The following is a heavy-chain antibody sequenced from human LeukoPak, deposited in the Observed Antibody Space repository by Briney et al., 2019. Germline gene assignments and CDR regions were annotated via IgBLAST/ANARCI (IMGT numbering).Heavy chain of an antibody. CDR1: GFTFGDYT. V-gene: IGHV3-49*04. CDR2: IRSKAHGGTA. CDR3: TRDRSGYYYNWFDP. D-gene: IGHD3-22*01. Sequence: PGGSLRLSCTASGFTFGDYTMNWVRQAPGKGLEWVGFIRSKAHGGTAEYAASVKGRFTISRDDSKTIAYLQMNSLKTEDTALYYCTRDRSGYYYNWFDPWGQGTLVTVS. J-gene: IGHJ5*02.